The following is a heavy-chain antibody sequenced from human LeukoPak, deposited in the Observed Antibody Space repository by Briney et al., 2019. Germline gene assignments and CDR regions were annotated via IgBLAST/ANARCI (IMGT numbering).Heavy chain of an antibody. CDR2: ISGDGGST. J-gene: IGHJ6*02. V-gene: IGHV3-43*02. CDR1: GFTFDDYA. CDR3: AKVSASTSGDGMDV. Sequence: QPGGSLRLSCAASGFTFDDYAMHWVRQAPGKGLEWVSFISGDGGSTYYADSVKGRFTISRDNSKNSLYLQMNSLRTEDTALYYCAKVSASTSGDGMDVWGQGTTVTVSS. D-gene: IGHD1-26*01.